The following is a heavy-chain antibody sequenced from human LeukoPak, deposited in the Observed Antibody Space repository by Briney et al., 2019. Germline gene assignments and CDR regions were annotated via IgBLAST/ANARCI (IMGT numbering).Heavy chain of an antibody. J-gene: IGHJ4*02. CDR1: GFTFSSYA. CDR2: ISYDGSNK. Sequence: PGRSLRLSCAASGFTFSSYAMHWVRQAPGKGLEWAAVISYDGSNKYYADSVKGRFTISRDNSKNTLYLQMNSLRAEDTAVYYCARYSSSWGLFDYWGQGTLVTVSS. CDR3: ARYSSSWGLFDY. D-gene: IGHD6-13*01. V-gene: IGHV3-30*04.